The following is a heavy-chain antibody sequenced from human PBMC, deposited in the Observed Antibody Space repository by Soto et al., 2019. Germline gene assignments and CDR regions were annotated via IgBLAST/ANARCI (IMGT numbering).Heavy chain of an antibody. V-gene: IGHV3-21*01. CDR2: ISSSSSYI. CDR3: ASHPRDSSGYWYYFDY. J-gene: IGHJ4*02. Sequence: GGSLSLSCAASGFTFSSYSMNWVRQAPGKGLEWVSSISSSSSYIYYADSVKGRFTISRDNAKNSLYLQMNSLRAEDTAVYYCASHPRDSSGYWYYFDYWGQGTLVTVSS. CDR1: GFTFSSYS. D-gene: IGHD3-22*01.